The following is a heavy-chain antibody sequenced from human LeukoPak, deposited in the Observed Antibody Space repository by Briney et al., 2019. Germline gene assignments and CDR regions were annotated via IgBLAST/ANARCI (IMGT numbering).Heavy chain of an antibody. CDR1: GFTFSSYE. J-gene: IGHJ4*02. D-gene: IGHD3-10*01. CDR3: ATKSEYYYGSGFDY. V-gene: IGHV3-48*03. Sequence: GGSLRLSCAASGFTFSSYEMNWVRQAPGKGLEWVSYISSSGSTIYYADSVKGRFTISRDNAKNSLYLQMNSLRAEDTAVHYCATKSEYYYGSGFDYWGQGTLVTVSS. CDR2: ISSSGSTI.